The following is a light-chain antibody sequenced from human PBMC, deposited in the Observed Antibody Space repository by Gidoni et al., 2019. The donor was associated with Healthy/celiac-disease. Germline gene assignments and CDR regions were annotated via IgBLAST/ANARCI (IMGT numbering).Light chain of an antibody. CDR2: KVS. CDR3: MKGKPWGS. CDR1: QSLVYSDGNTY. V-gene: IGKV2-30*01. J-gene: IGKJ2*04. Sequence: DVVMTQSPLSLPVTLGQPASISCRSSQSLVYSDGNTYLNWFQQRPGQSPRRLIYKVSNRDSGVPDRYSGSGSGTDFTLKISRVEAENVGFYYGMKGKPWGSLGQGTKLEI.